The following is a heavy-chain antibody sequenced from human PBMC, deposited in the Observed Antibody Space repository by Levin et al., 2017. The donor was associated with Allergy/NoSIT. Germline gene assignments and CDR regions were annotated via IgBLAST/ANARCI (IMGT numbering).Heavy chain of an antibody. V-gene: IGHV4-30-4*01. CDR3: ARGVGVVAAYSADY. CDR1: GGSISSGDYY. J-gene: IGHJ4*02. CDR2: IYYSGST. Sequence: LSQTLSLTCTVSGGSISSGDYYWSWIRQPPGKGLEWIGYIYYSGSTYYNPSLKSRVTISVDTSKNQFSLKLSSVTAADTAVYYCARGVGVVAAYSADYWGQGTLVTVSS. D-gene: IGHD2-15*01.